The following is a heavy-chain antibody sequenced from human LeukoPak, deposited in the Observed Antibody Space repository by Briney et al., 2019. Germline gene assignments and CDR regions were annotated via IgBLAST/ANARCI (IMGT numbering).Heavy chain of an antibody. D-gene: IGHD5-12*01. J-gene: IGHJ2*01. CDR3: ARALVRATMVWYFDL. Sequence: SETLSLACAVSGGSFSGYYWSWIRQPPGKGLEWIGEISHSGSTNYSPSLKSRVTISVDTSKNQFSLNLSSVTAADTAVYYCARALVRATMVWYFDLWGRGTLVTVSS. CDR2: ISHSGST. V-gene: IGHV4-34*01. CDR1: GGSFSGYY.